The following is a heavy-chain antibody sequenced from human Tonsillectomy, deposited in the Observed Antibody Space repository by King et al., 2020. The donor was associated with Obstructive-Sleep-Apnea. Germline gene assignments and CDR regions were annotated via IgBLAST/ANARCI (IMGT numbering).Heavy chain of an antibody. Sequence: VQLVESGGGLFKPGGSLRLSCAASGFTFSDYYMTWIRQSPGKGLEWVSYISPSSSYTSYANSVKGLFTISRDNAKNSLYLQMSSLRADDTGVYYFARDGIAAAGTSPYWGQGTLVTVSS. J-gene: IGHJ4*02. CDR3: ARDGIAAAGTSPY. V-gene: IGHV3-11*05. D-gene: IGHD6-13*01. CDR1: GFTFSDYY. CDR2: ISPSSSYT.